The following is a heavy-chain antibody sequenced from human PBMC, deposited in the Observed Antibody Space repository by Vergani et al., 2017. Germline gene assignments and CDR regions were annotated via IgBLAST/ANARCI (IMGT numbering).Heavy chain of an antibody. CDR3: ARCFRDEGMIYGGTVENWFDP. Sequence: QVVLQESGPGLVKASQTLSLTCTVSGGSITYGAFYWGWIRQSPGKGLEWIGGIYYSENKFYNPSLESRVTLSIDTTKNQFSLKLKSVTAADTAVYYCARCFRDEGMIYGGTVENWFDPWGQGTLVTVSS. J-gene: IGHJ5*02. CDR1: GGSITYGAFY. D-gene: IGHD3-22*01. V-gene: IGHV4-39*01. CDR2: IYYSENK.